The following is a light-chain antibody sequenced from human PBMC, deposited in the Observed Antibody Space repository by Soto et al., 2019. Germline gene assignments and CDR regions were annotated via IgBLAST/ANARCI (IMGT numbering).Light chain of an antibody. Sequence: EIVLTQSPDTLSLSPGEGATLSCRASHDVSVSLVWYRQRPGQSPRRLIHDASNRATGISARFSGSGSGTDFTLTIGSLEPEESALYYCQQRASWPYTSGQGTKVEIK. CDR1: HDVSVS. V-gene: IGKV3-11*01. CDR3: QQRASWPYT. J-gene: IGKJ2*01. CDR2: DAS.